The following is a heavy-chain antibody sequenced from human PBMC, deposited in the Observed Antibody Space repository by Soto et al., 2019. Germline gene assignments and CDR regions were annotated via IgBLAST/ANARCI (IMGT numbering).Heavy chain of an antibody. CDR2: ISSSGSTI. D-gene: IGHD6-19*01. CDR3: ARYSSGWLFDY. V-gene: IGHV3-48*03. CDR1: GFTFSSYE. Sequence: GGSLRLSCAASGFTFSSYEMNWVRQAPGKGLEWVSYISSSGSTIYYADSVKGRFTISRDNAKNSLYLQMNSLRAEDTAVYYCARYSSGWLFDYWRQGTLVTVSS. J-gene: IGHJ4*02.